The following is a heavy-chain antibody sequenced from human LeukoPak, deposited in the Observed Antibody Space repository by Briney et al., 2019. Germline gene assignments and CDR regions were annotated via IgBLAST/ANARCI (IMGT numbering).Heavy chain of an antibody. Sequence: PGGSLILSCAASGFTFSSYALSLRRQAPGKRLEWVSANSGSGDSTYYADSVKGRFTISRDNSKNTLYLQMNRLRAEDTAVYYCANLIVATIRHYFDYWGQGTLVTVSS. V-gene: IGHV3-23*01. CDR2: NSGSGDST. D-gene: IGHD5-12*01. CDR3: ANLIVATIRHYFDY. CDR1: GFTFSSYA. J-gene: IGHJ4*02.